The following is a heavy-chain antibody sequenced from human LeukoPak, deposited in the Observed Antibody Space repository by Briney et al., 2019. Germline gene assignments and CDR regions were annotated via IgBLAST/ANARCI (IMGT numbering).Heavy chain of an antibody. D-gene: IGHD5-18*01. CDR2: IKEDGSES. V-gene: IGHV3-7*01. Sequence: GGSLRLSCAASGFTFSSYWMSWVRQAPGKGLEWVANIKEDGSESYSVDSVRGRFTISRDNAKNSLYLQMNSLRAEDTAVYYCARAAREDTAMGLYYYYYMDVWGKGTTVTISS. CDR3: ARAAREDTAMGLYYYYYMDV. CDR1: GFTFSSYW. J-gene: IGHJ6*03.